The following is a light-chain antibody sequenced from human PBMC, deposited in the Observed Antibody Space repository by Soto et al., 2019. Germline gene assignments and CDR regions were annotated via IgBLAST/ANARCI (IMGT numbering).Light chain of an antibody. V-gene: IGLV2-18*01. J-gene: IGLJ1*01. Sequence: QSVLTQPPSVSGSPGQSVTISCTATTTDIDNYDSVSWYQQAPGPAPKLIIYDVNNRPPGAPDRSSGSTSGNTASLTISGLQAEDETDYFCSLYSSNGSLIFGPGTKVTVL. CDR2: DVN. CDR3: SLYSSNGSLI. CDR1: TTDIDNYDS.